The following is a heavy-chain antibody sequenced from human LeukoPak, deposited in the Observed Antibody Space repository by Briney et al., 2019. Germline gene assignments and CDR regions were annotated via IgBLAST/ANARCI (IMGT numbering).Heavy chain of an antibody. J-gene: IGHJ4*02. CDR2: INPNSGGT. D-gene: IGHD4-11*01. CDR3: ARDPYSNYFDY. V-gene: IGHV1-2*02. CDR1: GYTFTGYY. Sequence: ASVKVSCKASGYTFTGYYMHWVRQAPGQGLEWMGWINPNSGGTNYAQKFQGRVTMTRDTSISTAYMEPSRLRSDDTAVYFCARDPYSNYFDYWGQGTLVTVSS.